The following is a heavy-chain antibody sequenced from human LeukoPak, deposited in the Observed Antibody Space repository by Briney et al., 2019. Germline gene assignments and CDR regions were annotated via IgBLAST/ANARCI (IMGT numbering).Heavy chain of an antibody. CDR2: VYHSGST. J-gene: IGHJ4*02. V-gene: IGHV4-38-2*02. CDR3: ARGTSGGNPYFDY. CDR1: AYSISSGYY. Sequence: SETLSLTCTVSAYSISSGYYWGWIRQPPGKGLEWIGSVYHSGSTYYNPSLKSRVAMSVDTSKNQFSLYLTSVTAADTAVYYCARGTSGGNPYFDYWGQGTLVTVSS. D-gene: IGHD2-15*01.